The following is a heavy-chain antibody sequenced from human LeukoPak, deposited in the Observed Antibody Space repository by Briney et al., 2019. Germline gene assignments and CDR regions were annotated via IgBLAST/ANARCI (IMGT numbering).Heavy chain of an antibody. D-gene: IGHD3-22*01. CDR2: IIPIFGTA. CDR1: GGTFSSYA. J-gene: IGHJ4*02. CDR3: ARPYTYYYDSSGYYLYYFDY. Sequence: SVKVSCKASGGTFSSYAISWVRQAPGQGLEWMGGIIPIFGTANYAQKFQGRVTITADKSTSTAYMELSSLRSEDTAVYYCARPYTYYYDSSGYYLYYFDYWGQGTLVTVSS. V-gene: IGHV1-69*06.